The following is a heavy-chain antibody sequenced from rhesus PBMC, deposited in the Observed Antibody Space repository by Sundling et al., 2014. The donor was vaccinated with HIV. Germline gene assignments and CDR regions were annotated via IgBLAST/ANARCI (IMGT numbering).Heavy chain of an antibody. CDR2: IHGSDSNT. J-gene: IGHJ5-1*01. CDR1: GASIRNYW. CDR3: ARSNPLYLDFDV. V-gene: IGHV4-80*01. Sequence: QVQLLESGPRLVKPSETLSLTCTVSGASIRNYWWSWIRQAPGRGLEWIGYIHGSDSNTDYNPSLKNRVTISKDTSKNQFSLKLNSVTAADTAVYYCARSNPLYLDFDVWGPGVLVTVSS. D-gene: IGHD3-3*01.